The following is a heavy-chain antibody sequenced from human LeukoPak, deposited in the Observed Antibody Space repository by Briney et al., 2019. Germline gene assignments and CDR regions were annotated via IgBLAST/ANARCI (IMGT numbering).Heavy chain of an antibody. Sequence: SSETLSLTCTVSGGSISSYYWSWIRQPPGKGLEWIGYMYFGGSSNYNPSLKSRVTISVDTSKNQLSLNLNSVTAADTAVYYCTRASRGYSYGFAEYWGQGTLVTVSS. D-gene: IGHD5-18*01. CDR1: GGSISSYY. CDR2: MYFGGSS. J-gene: IGHJ4*02. CDR3: TRASRGYSYGFAEY. V-gene: IGHV4-59*01.